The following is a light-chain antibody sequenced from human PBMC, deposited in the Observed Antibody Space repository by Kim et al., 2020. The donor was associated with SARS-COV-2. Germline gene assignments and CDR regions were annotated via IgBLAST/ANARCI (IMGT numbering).Light chain of an antibody. Sequence: PGKTVTIYCTRSSGSMASNYVQWSQQRPGSAPTTVIYEDNQRPSGVPDRFSGSIDSSSNSASLTVSGLKTEDEADYYCQSYDGSVVFGGGTQLTVL. CDR1: SGSMASNY. CDR2: EDN. V-gene: IGLV6-57*03. J-gene: IGLJ2*01. CDR3: QSYDGSVV.